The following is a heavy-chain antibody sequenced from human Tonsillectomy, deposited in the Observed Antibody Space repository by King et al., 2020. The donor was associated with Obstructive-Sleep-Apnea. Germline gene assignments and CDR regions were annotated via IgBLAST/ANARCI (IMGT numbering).Heavy chain of an antibody. J-gene: IGHJ5*02. CDR3: EKESSGYWFDP. V-gene: IGHV3-9*01. Sequence: VQLVESGGGLAQPGRSLRLSCAASGFTFDDYAMHWIRQAPGKGLEWVSGISWNSGNIRYADSVKGRFTISRDNAKNSLYLQMNSLRAEDTALYYCEKESSGYWFDPGGQGTLVTVPS. CDR2: ISWNSGNI. CDR1: GFTFDDYA. D-gene: IGHD3-22*01.